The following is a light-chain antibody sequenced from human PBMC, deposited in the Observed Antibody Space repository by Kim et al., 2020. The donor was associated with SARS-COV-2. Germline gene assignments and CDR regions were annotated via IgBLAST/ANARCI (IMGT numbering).Light chain of an antibody. CDR1: NIGSKS. CDR3: QVWDSSSDHRV. Sequence: SYELTQPPSVSVAPGKTARITCGGNNIGSKSVHWYQQKPGQAPLLIMYYDSDRPSGIPERFSGSNSGDTATLTISRVEAGDEAYYYCQVWDSSSDHRVFGGGTQLTVL. J-gene: IGLJ3*02. V-gene: IGLV3-21*01. CDR2: YDS.